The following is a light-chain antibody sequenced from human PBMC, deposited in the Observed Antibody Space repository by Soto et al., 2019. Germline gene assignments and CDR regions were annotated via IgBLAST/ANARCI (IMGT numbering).Light chain of an antibody. CDR3: QQYGSTPSP. CDR2: GVS. V-gene: IGKV3-20*01. Sequence: EIVLTQSPGTLSLSPGDRAALSCWASQSVSSNYLAWYQQKPGQAPRLLIYGVSSRAPGIPDRFSGSGSGTDFTLSISRLEPEVFAVYYCQQYGSTPSPLGPGPNLAIK. CDR1: QSVSSNY. J-gene: IGKJ1*01.